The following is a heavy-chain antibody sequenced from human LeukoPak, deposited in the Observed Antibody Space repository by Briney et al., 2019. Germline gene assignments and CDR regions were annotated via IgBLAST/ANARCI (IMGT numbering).Heavy chain of an antibody. CDR3: AKSKEDCCGSFDP. V-gene: IGHV3-48*03. CDR2: ISSSGSTI. D-gene: IGHD2-15*01. Sequence: GGSLRLSCAASGFTFSSYEMNWVRQAPGKGPGWVSYISSSGSTIYYADSVRGRFIISRDNSKNTLYLQMSSLRAEDTAVYYCAKSKEDCCGSFDPWGQGTLVTVSS. J-gene: IGHJ5*02. CDR1: GFTFSSYE.